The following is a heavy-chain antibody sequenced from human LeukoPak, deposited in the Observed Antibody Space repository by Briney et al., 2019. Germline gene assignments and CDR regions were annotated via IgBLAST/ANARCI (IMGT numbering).Heavy chain of an antibody. J-gene: IGHJ5*02. CDR3: ARKSTIAAARLDP. V-gene: IGHV4-39*01. D-gene: IGHD6-25*01. CDR2: IYYSGSA. Sequence: PSETLSLTCTVSGGSISDGNYYWGWIRQPPGRGLEWIANIYYSGSAYYSPSLKSRVTVSIDTSKAQLSLKLNSVTAAETAVYYCARKSTIAAARLDPWGQGTLVTVSS. CDR1: GGSISDGNYY.